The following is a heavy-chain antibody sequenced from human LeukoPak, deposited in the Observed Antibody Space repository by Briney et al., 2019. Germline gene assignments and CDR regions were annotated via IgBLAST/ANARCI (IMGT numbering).Heavy chain of an antibody. Sequence: PGGSLRLSCAASGFTFRSLSMNWVRQAPGKGLEWVSHVDATGRVTYYADSVRGRFSISRDNSKDTLFLQMSSLRIEDTAVYYCAVQGFDIWGQGTMVTVSS. CDR3: AVQGFDI. V-gene: IGHV3-48*01. J-gene: IGHJ3*02. CDR2: VDATGRVT. CDR1: GFTFRSLS.